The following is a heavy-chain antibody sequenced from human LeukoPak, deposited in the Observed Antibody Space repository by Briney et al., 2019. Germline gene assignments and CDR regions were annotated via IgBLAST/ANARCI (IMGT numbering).Heavy chain of an antibody. D-gene: IGHD1-26*01. CDR1: GYTFTSYG. Sequence: WASVKVSCKASGYTFTSYGISWVRQAPGQGLEWMGWISAYNGNTNYAQKLQGRVTMTTDTSTSTAYMELRSLRSDDTAVYYCARSSKNSGSYYAAYWGQGTLVTVSS. CDR3: ARSSKNSGSYYAAY. CDR2: ISAYNGNT. V-gene: IGHV1-18*01. J-gene: IGHJ4*02.